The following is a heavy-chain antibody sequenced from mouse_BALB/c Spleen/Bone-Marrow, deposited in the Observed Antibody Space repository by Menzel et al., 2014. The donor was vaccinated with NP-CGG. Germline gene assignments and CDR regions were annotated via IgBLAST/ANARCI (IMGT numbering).Heavy chain of an antibody. J-gene: IGHJ4*01. CDR2: TSYSGST. D-gene: IGHD2-1*01. Sequence: EVQLQQSGPSLVKPSQTLSLTCSVTGDSITSGYWNWIRKFPGNKLEYMGYTSYSGSTYYNPSLKSRISITRDTSKNQYYLQLNSVTTEDTATYYCAIYYGNYYAMDYWGQGTSVTVSS. CDR3: AIYYGNYYAMDY. V-gene: IGHV3-8*02. CDR1: GDSITSGY.